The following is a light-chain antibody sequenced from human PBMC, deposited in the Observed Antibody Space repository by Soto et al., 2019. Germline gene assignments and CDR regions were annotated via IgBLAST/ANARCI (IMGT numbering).Light chain of an antibody. J-gene: IGLJ2*01. CDR3: SSYTSSSTPV. CDR2: DVS. CDR1: SSDVCGYNY. V-gene: IGLV2-14*01. Sequence: QSALTQPASVSGSPGQSITISCTGTSSDVCGYNYVSWYQQHPGKAPKLMIYDVSNRPSGVSNRFSGSKSGNTASLTISGLQAEDEADYYCSSYTSSSTPVFGGGPKLTVL.